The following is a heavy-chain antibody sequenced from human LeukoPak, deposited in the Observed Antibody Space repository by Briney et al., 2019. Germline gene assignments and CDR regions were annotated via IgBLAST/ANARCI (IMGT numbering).Heavy chain of an antibody. CDR3: AKDKSGGYSYGGFDY. D-gene: IGHD5-18*01. Sequence: GGSLRLSCAASGFTFSSYGMRWVRQAPGKGLEWVAVISYDGSNKYYADSVKGRFTISRDNSKNTLYLQMNSLRAEDTAVYYCAKDKSGGYSYGGFDYWGQGTLVTVSS. V-gene: IGHV3-30*18. CDR1: GFTFSSYG. J-gene: IGHJ4*02. CDR2: ISYDGSNK.